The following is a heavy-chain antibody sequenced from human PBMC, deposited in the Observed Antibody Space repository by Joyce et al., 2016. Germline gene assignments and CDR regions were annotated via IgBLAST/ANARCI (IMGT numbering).Heavy chain of an antibody. J-gene: IGHJ4*02. CDR3: AKILTATYSSGWFLDY. CDR1: GLTLSNYC. CDR2: ISYDGIYK. D-gene: IGHD6-25*01. Sequence: QVQLVESGGGVVQPGRSLRLSCAASGLTLSNYCVHWVRQAPGKGLDWVAVISYDGIYKYYADSVKGRFTISRDNSKNTVFLEMNSLRTEDTAVYYCAKILTATYSSGWFLDYWGQGTLVTVSS. V-gene: IGHV3-30*18.